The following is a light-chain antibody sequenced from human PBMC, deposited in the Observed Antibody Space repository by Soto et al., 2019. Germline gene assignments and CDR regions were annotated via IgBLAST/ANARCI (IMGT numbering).Light chain of an antibody. CDR2: EGS. V-gene: IGLV2-23*01. J-gene: IGLJ1*01. CDR3: CAYAGSSTYV. CDR1: SSDVGSYNL. Sequence: QSALTQPASVSGSPGQSITISCTGTSSDVGSYNLVSWYQQHPGKAPKLMIYEGSTRPSGVSNRFSGSKSGNTASLTISGLQAEDEADYYWCAYAGSSTYVFGTGIKVTVL.